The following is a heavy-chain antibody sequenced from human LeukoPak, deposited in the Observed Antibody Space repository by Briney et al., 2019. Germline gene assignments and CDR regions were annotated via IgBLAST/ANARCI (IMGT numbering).Heavy chain of an antibody. CDR1: GYSFTTYW. CDR2: IFPDDSDT. V-gene: IGHV5-51*01. J-gene: IGHJ4*02. D-gene: IGHD4-17*01. CDR3: ARQLRYGDRRYDY. Sequence: GESLKISCKGSGYSFTTYWIGWVRQVPGKGLEWMGIIFPDDSDTRYSPSFQGQVTISADKSISTAYLQWSSLKASDTAMYYCARQLRYGDRRYDYWGQGTLVTVSS.